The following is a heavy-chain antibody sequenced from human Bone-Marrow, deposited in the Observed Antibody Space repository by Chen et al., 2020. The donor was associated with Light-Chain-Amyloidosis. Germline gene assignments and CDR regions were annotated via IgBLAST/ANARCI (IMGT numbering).Heavy chain of an antibody. Sequence: QVQLVESGGGVVQPGRSLRLSCAASGFTFSSYGMHWVRQAPGKGLEWVAVICYDGINQYYANSVKGRFTISRDNSKNTLELQMNSLRAEDTAVYYCARDREDYYDSSGSFDYWGQGTLVTVSS. CDR1: GFTFSSYG. V-gene: IGHV3-33*01. CDR3: ARDREDYYDSSGSFDY. D-gene: IGHD3-22*01. CDR2: ICYDGINQ. J-gene: IGHJ4*02.